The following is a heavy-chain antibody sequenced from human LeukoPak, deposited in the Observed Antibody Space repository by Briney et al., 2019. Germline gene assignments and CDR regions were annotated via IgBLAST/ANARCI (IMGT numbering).Heavy chain of an antibody. D-gene: IGHD5-24*01. V-gene: IGHV3-13*01. J-gene: IGHJ6*02. Sequence: PGGSLRLSCATSGFTFSSYDMHWVRHATGKGLEWVSAIGTAGDTYYPGSVKGRFTISRENAKNSLYLQMNSLRAEDTAVYYCARGRLGDGYNPPYYYYGMDVWGQGTTVTVSS. CDR2: IGTAGDT. CDR3: ARGRLGDGYNPPYYYYGMDV. CDR1: GFTFSSYD.